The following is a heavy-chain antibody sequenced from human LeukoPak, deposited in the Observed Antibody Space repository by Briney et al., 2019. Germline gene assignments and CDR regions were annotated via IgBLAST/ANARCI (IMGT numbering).Heavy chain of an antibody. CDR3: ARGDYGDFRVFYTLFDY. CDR2: MYPGDSDT. CDR1: GYTFTNYW. J-gene: IGHJ4*02. Sequence: GESLKIPCKGSGYTFTNYWIGWVRQMPGKGLEWMGIMYPGDSDTRYSSSFQGQVTISADKSISTAYLQWSSLKASDTAMYYCARGDYGDFRVFYTLFDYWGQGTLVTVSS. D-gene: IGHD4-17*01. V-gene: IGHV5-51*01.